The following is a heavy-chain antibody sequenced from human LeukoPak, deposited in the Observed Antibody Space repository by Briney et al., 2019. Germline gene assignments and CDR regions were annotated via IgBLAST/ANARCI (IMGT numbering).Heavy chain of an antibody. J-gene: IGHJ4*02. D-gene: IGHD4-23*01. Sequence: EASVKVSCKASGYTFTSYAMNWVRQAPGQGLEWMGWINTNTGNPTYAQGFTGRFVFSLDTSVSTAYLQISSLKAEDTAVYYCARSVGHLTTVVTPAGPWGQGTLVTVSS. CDR1: GYTFTSYA. V-gene: IGHV7-4-1*02. CDR2: INTNTGNP. CDR3: ARSVGHLTTVVTPAGP.